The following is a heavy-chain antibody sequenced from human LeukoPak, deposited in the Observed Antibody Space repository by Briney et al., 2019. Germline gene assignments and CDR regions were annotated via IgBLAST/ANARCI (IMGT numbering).Heavy chain of an antibody. Sequence: SETLSLTCTVSGGSISSSSYYWGWIRQPPGKGLEWIGSIYYSGSTYYNPSLKSRVTISVDTSKNQFSLKLSSVTAADTAVYCCARSAVAGYFDYWGQGTLVTVSS. CDR3: ARSAVAGYFDY. J-gene: IGHJ4*02. CDR2: IYYSGST. V-gene: IGHV4-39*01. CDR1: GGSISSSSYY. D-gene: IGHD6-19*01.